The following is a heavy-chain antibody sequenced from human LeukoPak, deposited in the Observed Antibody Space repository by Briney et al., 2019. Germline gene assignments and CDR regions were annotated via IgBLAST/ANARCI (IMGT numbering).Heavy chain of an antibody. V-gene: IGHV1-46*01. Sequence: GAPVKVSCKASGYTFTRYYMSWGRQAPGQGVEWIGMINPSSENTTYAQRFQGRVTMTRDTSTSTVYMELSSLRSEDTAVYYCARLWPIVGATSFVDCWGQGTLVTVSS. CDR1: GYTFTRYY. CDR3: ARLWPIVGATSFVDC. CDR2: INPSSENT. D-gene: IGHD1-26*01. J-gene: IGHJ4*02.